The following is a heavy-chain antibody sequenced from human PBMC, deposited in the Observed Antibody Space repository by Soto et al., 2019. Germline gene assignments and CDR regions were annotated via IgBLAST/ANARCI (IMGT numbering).Heavy chain of an antibody. Sequence: QVQLQESGPGLVKPSETLSLTCIVSGGSISSHYWSWIRQPPGKGLEWIGYIYNSGSTNYNPSLKSRVAILVDTSKNQFSLELTSVTAADTAVYYCATGVVGWYMDVWGKGTTVTVSS. CDR2: IYNSGST. D-gene: IGHD2-15*01. V-gene: IGHV4-59*11. J-gene: IGHJ6*04. CDR3: ATGVVGWYMDV. CDR1: GGSISSHY.